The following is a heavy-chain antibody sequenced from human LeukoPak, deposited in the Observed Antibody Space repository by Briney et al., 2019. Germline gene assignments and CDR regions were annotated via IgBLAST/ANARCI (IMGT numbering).Heavy chain of an antibody. CDR2: IYWRSVKR. J-gene: IGHJ5*02. V-gene: IGHV3-9*02. D-gene: IGHD1-26*01. CDR1: GFTSHDYA. Sequence: GGSLRLFCTVSGFTSHDYAMHWVRQTPEKGLVWVTGIYWRSVKRDYADSVEGRFTISRDNAKNSLYLQMNSLRVEDTALYYCAKDLSPGGADSWGQGTLVIVSS. CDR3: AKDLSPGGADS.